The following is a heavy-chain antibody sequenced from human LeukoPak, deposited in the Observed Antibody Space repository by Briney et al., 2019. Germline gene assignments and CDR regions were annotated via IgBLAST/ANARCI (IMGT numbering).Heavy chain of an antibody. CDR3: ARVFRNSGSYFDY. J-gene: IGHJ4*02. CDR1: GFTFSSHG. Sequence: KTGGTLRLSCAASGFTFSSHGMNWVRQAPGKGLEWVSGISPNGVITYYADSVKGRFTISRDNAKNSPYLQMNSLRAEGTAVYYRARVFRNSGSYFDYWGQGTLVSVSS. D-gene: IGHD1-26*01. CDR2: ISPNGVIT. V-gene: IGHV3-21*01.